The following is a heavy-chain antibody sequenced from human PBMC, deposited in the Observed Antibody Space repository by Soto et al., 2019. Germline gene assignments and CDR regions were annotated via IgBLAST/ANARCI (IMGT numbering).Heavy chain of an antibody. CDR3: AKGDIVATNYYYYYGMDV. CDR1: GFTFSSYG. D-gene: IGHD5-12*01. CDR2: ISYDGSNK. V-gene: IGHV3-30*18. Sequence: QVQLVESGGGVVQPGRSLRLSCAASGFTFSSYGMHWVRQAPGKGLEWVAVISYDGSNKYYADSVKGRFTISRDNSKNTLYLQMNSLRAEDTAVYYCAKGDIVATNYYYYYGMDVWGQGTTVTVSS. J-gene: IGHJ6*02.